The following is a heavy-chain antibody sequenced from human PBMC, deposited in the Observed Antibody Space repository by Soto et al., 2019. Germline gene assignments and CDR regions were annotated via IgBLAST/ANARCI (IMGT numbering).Heavy chain of an antibody. Sequence: SQTLSLTCAISGDSVSSNTAAWNWFRSSPSRGLEWLGRTYYRSNWRHDYAVSVKSRITANPDTSKNHFSLQLNSVTPDDTAVYYCARGVAGSGFDLWGQGTLVTVSS. V-gene: IGHV6-1*01. J-gene: IGHJ4*02. CDR3: ARGVAGSGFDL. CDR1: GDSVSSNTAA. D-gene: IGHD6-19*01. CDR2: TYYRSNWRH.